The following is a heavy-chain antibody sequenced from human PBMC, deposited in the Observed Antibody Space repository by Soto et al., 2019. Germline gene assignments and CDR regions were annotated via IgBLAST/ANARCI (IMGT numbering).Heavy chain of an antibody. V-gene: IGHV3-15*01. D-gene: IGHD2-2*02. Sequence: GGSLRLSCAASGFTFSNAWMSWVRQAPGKGLEWVGRIKSKTDGGTTDYAAPVKGRFTISRDDSKNTLYLQMNSLKTDDTAVYYCTGYCSSTSCYNDAFDIWGQGTMVTVSS. CDR1: GFTFSNAW. CDR2: IKSKTDGGTT. CDR3: TGYCSSTSCYNDAFDI. J-gene: IGHJ3*02.